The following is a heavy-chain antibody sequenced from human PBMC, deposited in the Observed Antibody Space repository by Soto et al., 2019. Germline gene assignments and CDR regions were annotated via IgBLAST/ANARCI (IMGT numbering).Heavy chain of an antibody. Sequence: SETLSITCTVSGGSISSYYWSWIRQPPGKGLEWIGYIYYSGSTNYNPSLKSRVTISVDTSKNQFSLKLSSVTAADTAVYYCARDLPYYDILTGYQPYYYYMDVWAKRTTVTVSS. D-gene: IGHD3-9*01. CDR2: IYYSGST. V-gene: IGHV4-59*01. J-gene: IGHJ6*03. CDR1: GGSISSYY. CDR3: ARDLPYYDILTGYQPYYYYMDV.